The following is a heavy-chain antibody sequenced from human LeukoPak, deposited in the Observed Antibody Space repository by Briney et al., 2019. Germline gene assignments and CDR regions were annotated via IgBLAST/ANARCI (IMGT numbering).Heavy chain of an antibody. Sequence: GSLRLSCEASGFRIGNYDMYWVRLAPGKGLEWLALISDDGSHKYYTDSVKGRFTISRDNSKNTVFLQMDILRPEDTSVYYCAKDLRENVVLPETYGHWGMDFWGQGTTVTVSS. CDR1: GFRIGNYD. D-gene: IGHD7-27*01. CDR3: AKDLRENVVLPETYGHWGMDF. V-gene: IGHV3-30*18. J-gene: IGHJ6*02. CDR2: ISDDGSHK.